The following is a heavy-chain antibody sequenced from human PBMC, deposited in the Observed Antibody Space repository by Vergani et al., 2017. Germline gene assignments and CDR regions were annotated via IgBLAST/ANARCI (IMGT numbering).Heavy chain of an antibody. V-gene: IGHV2-70*15. CDR3: ARSQIYGSGRPRGMDV. J-gene: IGHJ6*02. CDR2: IDWDDDK. Sequence: QVTLRESGPALVKPTQTLTLTCTFSGFSLSTSGMCVSWIRQPPGKALEWLARIDWDDDKYYSTSLKTRLTISKDTSKNQVVLTMTNMDPVDTATYYCARSQIYGSGRPRGMDVWGQGTTVTVSS. D-gene: IGHD3-10*01. CDR1: GFSLSTSGMC.